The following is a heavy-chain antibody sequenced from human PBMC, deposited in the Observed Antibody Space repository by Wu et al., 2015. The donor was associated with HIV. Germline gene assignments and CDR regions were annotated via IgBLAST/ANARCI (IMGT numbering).Heavy chain of an antibody. Sequence: QVQLVQSGAEVKRPGASVKVSCKTSGYIFTSYGISWVRQAPGQGLEWMGWISGYNGNTNYGQKFQGRVTMTTDTSTSTAYMELRSLRSDDTAVYYCARDLRTVAGTNYWGQGTLVTVSS. CDR2: ISGYNGNT. CDR3: ARDLRTVAGTNY. V-gene: IGHV1-18*01. J-gene: IGHJ4*02. CDR1: GYIFTSYG. D-gene: IGHD6-19*01.